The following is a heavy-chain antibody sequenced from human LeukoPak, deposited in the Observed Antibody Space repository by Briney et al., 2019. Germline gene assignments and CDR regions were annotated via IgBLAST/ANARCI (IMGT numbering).Heavy chain of an antibody. V-gene: IGHV4-34*01. CDR3: ARGPGYCSSTSCYKGWFDP. CDR2: INHSGST. Sequence: PPETLSLTCAVYGGSFSGYYWSWIRQPPGKGLEWIGEINHSGSTNYNPSLKSRVTISVDTSKNQFSLKLSSVTAADTAVYYCARGPGYCSSTSCYKGWFDPWGQGTLVTVSS. D-gene: IGHD2-2*02. CDR1: GGSFSGYY. J-gene: IGHJ5*02.